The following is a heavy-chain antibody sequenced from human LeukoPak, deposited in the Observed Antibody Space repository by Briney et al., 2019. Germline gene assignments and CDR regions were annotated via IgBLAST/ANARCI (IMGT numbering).Heavy chain of an antibody. CDR2: INHSGST. D-gene: IGHD3-22*01. J-gene: IGHJ4*02. V-gene: IGHV4-34*01. CDR1: GGSFSDYY. CDR3: ARAYNYDSSGYYDY. Sequence: SETLSLTCAVYGGSFSDYYWSWIRQPPGKGREWVGEINHSGSTNYNPSLKSRVNMSVETSKNQFALKLSSVTAADTAVYYCARAYNYDSSGYYDYWGQGTLVTVSS.